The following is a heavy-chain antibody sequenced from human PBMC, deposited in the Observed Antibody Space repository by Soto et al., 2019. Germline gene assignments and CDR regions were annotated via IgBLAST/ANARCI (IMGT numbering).Heavy chain of an antibody. Sequence: GGSLRLSCVGTGLNFDDFAMHWVRQAPGKGLEWVSGITWNSRVLAYADSVKGRFTISRDNARNSLYLQMDSLRDENTALYYCAKGRYDFWSPYYFDSWGQGTLVTVSS. V-gene: IGHV3-9*01. D-gene: IGHD3-3*01. CDR2: ITWNSRVL. J-gene: IGHJ4*02. CDR1: GLNFDDFA. CDR3: AKGRYDFWSPYYFDS.